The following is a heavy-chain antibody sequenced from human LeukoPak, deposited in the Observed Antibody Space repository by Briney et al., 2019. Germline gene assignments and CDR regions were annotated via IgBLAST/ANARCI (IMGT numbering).Heavy chain of an antibody. Sequence: GGSLRLSCAASGFTFHSSWMNWVRQPPGRGLEWVANINPDGSEKRYVDSVKGRFTTSRDNAKNSFYLQMNSLRAEDTAVYYCASWYSENNLWGQGTRVTVSS. J-gene: IGHJ4*02. CDR3: ASWYSENNL. CDR2: INPDGSEK. CDR1: GFTFHSSW. V-gene: IGHV3-7*01. D-gene: IGHD2-21*01.